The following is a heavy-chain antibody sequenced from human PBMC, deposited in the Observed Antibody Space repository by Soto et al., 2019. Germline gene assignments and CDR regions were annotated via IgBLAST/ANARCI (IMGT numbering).Heavy chain of an antibody. CDR3: ARDRAVAGKLGYYYYYGMDV. Sequence: PSETLSLTCTVSGGSISSGDYYWSWIRQPPGKGLEWIGYIYYSGSTYYNPSLKSRVTISVDTSKNQFSLKLSSVTAADTAVYYCARDRAVAGKLGYYYYYGMDVWGQGTTVTVSS. D-gene: IGHD6-19*01. J-gene: IGHJ6*02. CDR2: IYYSGST. CDR1: GGSISSGDYY. V-gene: IGHV4-30-4*01.